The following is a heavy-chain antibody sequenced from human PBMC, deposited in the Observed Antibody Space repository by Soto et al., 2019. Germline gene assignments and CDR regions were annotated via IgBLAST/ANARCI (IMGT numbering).Heavy chain of an antibody. CDR2: ISAYNGNT. V-gene: IGHV1-18*01. CDR1: GYTYTSYG. Sequence: ASVKVSCKASGYTYTSYGISWVRQAPGQGLEWMGWISAYNGNTNYAQKLQGRVTMTTDTSTSTAYMELRSLRSDDTAVYYCARWGHYYDSSGYGLSWDQGTLVTVSS. CDR3: ARWGHYYDSSGYGLS. D-gene: IGHD3-22*01. J-gene: IGHJ4*02.